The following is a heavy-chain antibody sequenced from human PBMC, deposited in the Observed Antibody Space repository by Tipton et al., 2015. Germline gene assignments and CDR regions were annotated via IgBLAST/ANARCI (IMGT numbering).Heavy chain of an antibody. CDR3: ASRDWLLHHFDY. Sequence: TLSLTCAVYGGSVSSGSYYWSWIRQPPGKGLEWIGYIYYSGSTNYNPSLKSRVTISVDTSMDQFSLKLNSVTAADAAMYYCASRDWLLHHFDYWGQGTLVTVSS. CDR1: GGSVSSGSYY. V-gene: IGHV4-61*01. J-gene: IGHJ4*02. CDR2: IYYSGST. D-gene: IGHD6-19*01.